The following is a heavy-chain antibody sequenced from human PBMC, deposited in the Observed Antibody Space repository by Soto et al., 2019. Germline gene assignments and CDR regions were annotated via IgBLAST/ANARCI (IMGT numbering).Heavy chain of an antibody. Sequence: PSETLSLTCTVSGGSFSRDYWSWIRQPPGKGLEWIGYIYHSGSTNYNPSLKSRVTISADTSKNQFSLKLSSVTAADTAVYYCATIPATTILTDDWGQGTLVTVS. CDR2: IYHSGST. D-gene: IGHD2-2*02. V-gene: IGHV4-59*08. J-gene: IGHJ4*02. CDR3: ATIPATTILTDD. CDR1: GGSFSRDY.